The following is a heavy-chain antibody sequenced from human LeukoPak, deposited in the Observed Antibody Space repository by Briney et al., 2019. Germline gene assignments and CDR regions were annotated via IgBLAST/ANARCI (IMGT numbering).Heavy chain of an antibody. J-gene: IGHJ4*02. D-gene: IGHD2-15*01. CDR1: GGSFSGYY. Sequence: PSEPLSLTCAVYGGSFSGYYWSWIRQPPGKGLEWIGEINHSGSTNYNPSLKSRVTISVDTSKNQFSLKLSSVTAADTAVFFQAEDGIRDCSGGSCYFGYWGQGTLVTVSS. V-gene: IGHV4-34*01. CDR3: AEDGIRDCSGGSCYFGY. CDR2: INHSGST.